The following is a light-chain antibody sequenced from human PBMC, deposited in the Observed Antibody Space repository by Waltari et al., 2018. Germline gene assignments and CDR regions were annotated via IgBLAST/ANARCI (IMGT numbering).Light chain of an antibody. J-gene: IGKJ4*01. V-gene: IGKV3-20*01. CDR2: GAS. Sequence: EIVLTQSPGTLSLSPGEGATLSCRASQSVNSYLAWYQQKPGQAPRLLIYGASTRAPGIPGRFRGRGAGTDFPLTIHRLEPEDFAVYYCQQYGSSTPDNFGGGTKVEIE. CDR1: QSVNSY. CDR3: QQYGSSTPDN.